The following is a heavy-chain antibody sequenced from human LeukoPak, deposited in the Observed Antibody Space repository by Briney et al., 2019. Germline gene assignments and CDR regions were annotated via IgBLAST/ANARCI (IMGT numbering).Heavy chain of an antibody. D-gene: IGHD3-22*01. CDR3: ARESDLSYYDRTDY. V-gene: IGHV4-61*02. J-gene: IGHJ4*02. CDR2: IYSSGTT. Sequence: PSQTLSLTCAVSGGSISSGNYYWSWIRQPAGKGLEWIGRIYSSGTTTYNPSLKSRVSISADTSKNQYSLRLTSVTVADTAVYFCARESDLSYYDRTDYWGQGTLVPVSS. CDR1: GGSISSGNYY.